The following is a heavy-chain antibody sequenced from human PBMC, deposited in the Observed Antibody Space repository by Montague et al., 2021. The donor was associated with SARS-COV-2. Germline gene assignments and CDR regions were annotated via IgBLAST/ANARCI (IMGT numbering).Heavy chain of an antibody. D-gene: IGHD3-10*01. CDR1: GISLSTSGVG. CDR2: IYWDDDE. J-gene: IGHJ5*02. Sequence: ALVKPTQTLTLTCTFSGISLSTSGVGVAWIRQPPGKALEWLALIYWDDDERYSPSMRSRPPTTKDTSENRVVLKMTNMGPMDTATYYCAPLGFDSRSYYTPHNWFDPWGQGILVTVSS. V-gene: IGHV2-5*02. CDR3: APLGFDSRSYYTPHNWFDP.